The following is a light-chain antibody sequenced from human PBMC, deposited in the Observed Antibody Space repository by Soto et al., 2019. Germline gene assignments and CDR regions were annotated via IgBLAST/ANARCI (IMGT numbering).Light chain of an antibody. J-gene: IGKJ1*01. CDR3: QQYNTYSQA. Sequence: DIQMTQSPSTLSASVGDRVTITCRASESVSRCLAWYQQKPGQTPKLLIYKASTLETGVPSRFSGSGSGTEFTLTISSLQPDDFATYYCQQYNTYSQAFGQGTKVEIK. CDR2: KAS. V-gene: IGKV1-5*03. CDR1: ESVSRC.